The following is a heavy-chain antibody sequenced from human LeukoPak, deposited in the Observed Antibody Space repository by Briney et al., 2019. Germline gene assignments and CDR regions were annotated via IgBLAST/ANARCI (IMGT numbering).Heavy chain of an antibody. CDR3: ARDDGGRLWFGEGTSYYFDY. J-gene: IGHJ4*02. Sequence: GGSLRLSCAASGFTFSTYWMHWVRQAPGKGLVWVSRISSDGSITSYADSVKGRFTISRDNAKNTLYLQMNSLRAEDTAVYYCARDDGGRLWFGEGTSYYFDYWGQGTLVTVSS. D-gene: IGHD3-10*01. V-gene: IGHV3-74*01. CDR2: ISSDGSIT. CDR1: GFTFSTYW.